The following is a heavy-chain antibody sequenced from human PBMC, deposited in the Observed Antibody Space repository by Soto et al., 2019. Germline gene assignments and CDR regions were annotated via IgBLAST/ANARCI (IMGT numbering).Heavy chain of an antibody. CDR3: ARGHPYYDILAGYLRGHYFDY. D-gene: IGHD3-9*01. CDR2: ISYDGSNK. Sequence: QVQLVESGGGVVQPGRSLRFSCAASGFTFSSYAMHWVRQAPGKGLEWVAVISYDGSNKYYADSVKGRFTISRDNSKNTVYLQMNSLSAEDTAVYYCARGHPYYDILAGYLRGHYFDYWGQGTMVTVSS. CDR1: GFTFSSYA. J-gene: IGHJ4*02. V-gene: IGHV3-30-3*01.